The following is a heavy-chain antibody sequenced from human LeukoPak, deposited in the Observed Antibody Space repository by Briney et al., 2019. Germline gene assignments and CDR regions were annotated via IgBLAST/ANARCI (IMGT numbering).Heavy chain of an antibody. CDR3: ARTYGDYRVDY. CDR1: GGSISSYY. J-gene: IGHJ4*02. CDR2: IYYSGST. Sequence: PSETLSLTCTVSGGSISSYYWSWIRQPPGKGLEWIGYIYYSGSTYYNPSLKSRVTISVDTSKNQFSLKLSSVTAADTAVYYCARTYGDYRVDYWGQGTLVTVSS. V-gene: IGHV4-59*08. D-gene: IGHD4-17*01.